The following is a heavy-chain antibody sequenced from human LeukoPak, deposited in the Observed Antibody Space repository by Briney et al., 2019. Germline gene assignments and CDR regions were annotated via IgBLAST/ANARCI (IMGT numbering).Heavy chain of an antibody. CDR1: GGSISSHY. CDR2: IYYSGST. D-gene: IGHD1-26*01. CDR3: ARDGADPPINWFDP. Sequence: SETLSLTCTVSGGSISSHYWSWIRQPPGKGLEWIGYIYYSGSTNYNPSLKSRVTISVDTSKTQFSLKLSSVTAADAAVYYCARDGADPPINWFDPWGQGTLVTVSS. J-gene: IGHJ5*02. V-gene: IGHV4-59*11.